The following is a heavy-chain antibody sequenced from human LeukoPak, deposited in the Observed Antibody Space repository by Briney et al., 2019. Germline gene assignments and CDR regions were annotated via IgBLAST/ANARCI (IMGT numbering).Heavy chain of an antibody. J-gene: IGHJ4*02. V-gene: IGHV3-33*01. CDR3: ARDGYSGYDFYFDY. CDR1: GFTFSSYG. CDR2: IWFDGSDK. D-gene: IGHD5-12*01. Sequence: GGSLRLSCAVSGFTFSSYGMHWVRRAPGKGLEWVAVIWFDGSDKYYADSLKGRFTISRDNSKNTLYLQMNSLRADDTAVYYCARDGYSGYDFYFDYWGQGTLVTVSS.